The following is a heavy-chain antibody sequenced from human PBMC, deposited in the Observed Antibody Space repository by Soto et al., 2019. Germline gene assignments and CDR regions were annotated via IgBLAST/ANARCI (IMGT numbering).Heavy chain of an antibody. J-gene: IGHJ4*02. CDR2: IYYSGST. D-gene: IGHD5-18*01. Sequence: TSETLSLTCTVSGGSISSSSYYWGWIRQPPGKGLEWIGSIYYSGSTYYNPSLKSRVTISVDTSKNQFSLKLSSVTAADTAVYYCARHKGNSWIQLWYFDYWGQGTLVTVSS. CDR3: ARHKGNSWIQLWYFDY. V-gene: IGHV4-39*01. CDR1: GGSISSSSYY.